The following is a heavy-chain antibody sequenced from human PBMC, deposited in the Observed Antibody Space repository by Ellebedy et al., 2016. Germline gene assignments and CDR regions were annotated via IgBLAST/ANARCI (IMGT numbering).Heavy chain of an antibody. CDR1: GGSISSGDYY. CDR2: IYYSGST. D-gene: IGHD2-15*01. Sequence: SETLSLTCTVSGGSISSGDYYWSWIRQPPGRGLEWIGYIYYSGSTSYKSSLKSRVTISVDTSKNQFSLKLSSVTAADTAVYYCARAREECVGGRCYSDYYYGMDVWGQGTTVTVSS. V-gene: IGHV4-30-4*01. CDR3: ARAREECVGGRCYSDYYYGMDV. J-gene: IGHJ6*02.